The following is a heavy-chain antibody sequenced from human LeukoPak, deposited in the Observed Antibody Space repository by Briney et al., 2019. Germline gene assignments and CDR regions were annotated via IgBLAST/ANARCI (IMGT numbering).Heavy chain of an antibody. CDR3: ARDSEAVAGLDW. CDR1: GYTFSDNY. D-gene: IGHD6-19*01. J-gene: IGHJ4*02. CDR2: INPSVGVT. V-gene: IGHV1-46*01. Sequence: ASVRVSCKTSGYTFSDNYIHWVRQAPGQGLEWMGIINPSVGVTTYAQKFQDRVTMTSDTSTSTIYMDLSSLKIEDTAVYYCARDSEAVAGLDWWGQGTLVTVSS.